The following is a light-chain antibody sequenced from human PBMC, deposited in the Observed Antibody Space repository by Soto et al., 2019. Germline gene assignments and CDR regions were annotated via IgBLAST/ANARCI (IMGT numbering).Light chain of an antibody. Sequence: QSVLTQPASVSGSPGQSITISCNGTSSDIGGHDYVSWYQQQSGKAPKLTIYDVSKRPSGVPDRFSGSKSGNTASLTISGLQAEDEADYYCCSYAGSYTYVFGTGTKVTVL. CDR3: CSYAGSYTYV. CDR1: SSDIGGHDY. V-gene: IGLV2-11*01. J-gene: IGLJ1*01. CDR2: DVS.